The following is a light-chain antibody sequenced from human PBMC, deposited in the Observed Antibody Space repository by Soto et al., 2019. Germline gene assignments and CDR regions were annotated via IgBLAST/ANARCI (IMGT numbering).Light chain of an antibody. CDR3: QMWDTSSDHVV. CDR2: YDS. CDR1: NLGSKS. J-gene: IGLJ2*01. Sequence: SYELTQPPSVSVAPGKTAGITCGGANLGSKSVHWYQQKPGQAPVLVIFYDSDRPSGIPERFSGSKSGNTATLTISRVEAGDEADYYCQMWDTSSDHVVFGGGTKLTVL. V-gene: IGLV3-21*01.